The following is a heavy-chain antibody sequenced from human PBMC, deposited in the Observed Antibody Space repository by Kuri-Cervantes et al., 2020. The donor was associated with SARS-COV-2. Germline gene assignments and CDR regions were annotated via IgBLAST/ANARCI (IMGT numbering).Heavy chain of an antibody. D-gene: IGHD3-16*02. CDR3: VNIVGSSDAFDI. J-gene: IGHJ3*02. Sequence: GGSLRLSCAASGFTVSSNYMSWVRQAPGKGLEWVSAISGSGGSTYYADSVKGRFTISRDNSKNTLYLQMSSLRAEDTAVYYCVNIVGSSDAFDIWGQGTMVTVSS. V-gene: IGHV3-66*01. CDR1: GFTVSSNY. CDR2: ISGSGGST.